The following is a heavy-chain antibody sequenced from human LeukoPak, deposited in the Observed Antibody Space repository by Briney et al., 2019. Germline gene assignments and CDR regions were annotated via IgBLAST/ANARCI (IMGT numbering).Heavy chain of an antibody. Sequence: GGSLRLSCAASGFTFSRYWMSWARQAPGKGLEGVAVISYDGSNKYYADYVKGRFTISRDNSKNTMYLQMNSLRAEDTAVYYCAIDGYSSGWYTFDYWGQGTLVTVSS. CDR2: ISYDGSNK. J-gene: IGHJ4*02. V-gene: IGHV3-30*03. CDR1: GFTFSRYW. D-gene: IGHD6-19*01. CDR3: AIDGYSSGWYTFDY.